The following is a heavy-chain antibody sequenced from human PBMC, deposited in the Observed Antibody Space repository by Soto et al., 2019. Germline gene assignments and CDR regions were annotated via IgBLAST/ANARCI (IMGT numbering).Heavy chain of an antibody. CDR1: GFTFSSYA. Sequence: EVQLLESGGGLVQPGGSLRLSCAASGFTFSSYAMSWVGQAPGKGLEWVSAISGSGGSTYYADSVKGRFTISRDNSKNTLYLQMNSLRAEDTAVYYCAKDSGYYDSSGYYYKLGWFDPWGQGTLVTVSS. CDR3: AKDSGYYDSSGYYYKLGWFDP. CDR2: ISGSGGST. D-gene: IGHD3-22*01. V-gene: IGHV3-23*01. J-gene: IGHJ5*02.